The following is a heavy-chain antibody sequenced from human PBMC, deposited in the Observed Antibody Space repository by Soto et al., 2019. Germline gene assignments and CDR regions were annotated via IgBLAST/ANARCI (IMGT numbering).Heavy chain of an antibody. CDR3: ARDQRDTMVRGVITFHYFDY. V-gene: IGHV1-69*01. D-gene: IGHD3-10*01. Sequence: QVQLVQSGAEVKKPGSSVKVSCKASGGTFSSYAISWVRQAPGQGLEWMGGIIPIFGTANYAQKFQGRVTITADESTSTAYMELSSLRSEDTAVYYCARDQRDTMVRGVITFHYFDYWGQGTLVTVSS. CDR1: GGTFSSYA. CDR2: IIPIFGTA. J-gene: IGHJ4*02.